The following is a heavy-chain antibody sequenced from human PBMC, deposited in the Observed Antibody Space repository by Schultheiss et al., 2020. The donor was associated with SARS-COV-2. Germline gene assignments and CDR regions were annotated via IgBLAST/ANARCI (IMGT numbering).Heavy chain of an antibody. CDR3: ARGGRAVVIAIRRVELWFDP. V-gene: IGHV4-39*07. CDR2: INQSGGT. J-gene: IGHJ5*02. D-gene: IGHD2-21*01. CDR1: GGSISSSSYY. Sequence: SETLSLTCTVSGGSISSSSYYWGWIRQPPGKGLEWIGEINQSGGTNYNPSLKSRVTISVDTSKNQFSLKLSSVTAADTAVYYCARGGRAVVIAIRRVELWFDPWGQGTLVTVSS.